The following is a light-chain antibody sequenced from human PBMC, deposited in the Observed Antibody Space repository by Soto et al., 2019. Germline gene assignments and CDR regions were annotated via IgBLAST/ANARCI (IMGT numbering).Light chain of an antibody. V-gene: IGKV1-5*01. J-gene: IGKJ2*01. CDR3: QQYNSYST. CDR2: AAS. Sequence: DIQMTQSPSTLSASVGDRVTITCRASQSISSWLAWYQQKPGKAPKLLMYAASTLEIGVPSRFSGSGSGTDFTLTISSLQPDDFANYFCQQYNSYSTFGQGTKLEIK. CDR1: QSISSW.